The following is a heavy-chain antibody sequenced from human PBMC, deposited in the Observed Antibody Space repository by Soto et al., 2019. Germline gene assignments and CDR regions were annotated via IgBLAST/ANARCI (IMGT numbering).Heavy chain of an antibody. Sequence: EVQLVESGGGLVKPGGSLRLSCAASGFTFSSYSMNWVRQAPGKGLEWVSSISSSSYIYYADSVKGRFTISRDNAKNSLYLQMNSLRAEDTAVYYCARVTMGIAAAGYSFDYWGQGTLVTVSS. CDR3: ARVTMGIAAAGYSFDY. J-gene: IGHJ4*02. D-gene: IGHD6-13*01. CDR2: ISSSSYI. CDR1: GFTFSSYS. V-gene: IGHV3-21*01.